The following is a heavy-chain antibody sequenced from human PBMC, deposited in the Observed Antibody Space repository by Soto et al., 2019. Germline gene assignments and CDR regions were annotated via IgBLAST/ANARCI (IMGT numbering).Heavy chain of an antibody. D-gene: IGHD6-19*01. J-gene: IGHJ4*02. CDR1: GFTFSSYA. CDR3: AKDLDRIIAVAGPPGY. CDR2: ISGSGGST. Sequence: PGGSLRLSCAASGFTFSSYAMSWVRQAPGKGLEWVSAISGSGGSTYYADSVKGRFTISRDNSKNTLYLQMNSQRAEDTAVYYCAKDLDRIIAVAGPPGYWGQGTLVTVSS. V-gene: IGHV3-23*01.